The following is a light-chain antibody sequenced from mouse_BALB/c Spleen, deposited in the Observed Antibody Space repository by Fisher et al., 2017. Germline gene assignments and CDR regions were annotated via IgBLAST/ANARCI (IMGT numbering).Light chain of an antibody. CDR3: QQRSSYPYT. CDR1: SSVSSSY. J-gene: IGKJ2*01. V-gene: IGKV4-79*01. CDR2: STS. Sequence: IVLTQSTAIMSASPGEKVTISCSASSSVSSSYLYWYQQKSGSSPKLWIYSTSNLASGVPARFSGSGSGTSYSLTISRMEAEDAATYYCQQRSSYPYTFGGGTKLEIK.